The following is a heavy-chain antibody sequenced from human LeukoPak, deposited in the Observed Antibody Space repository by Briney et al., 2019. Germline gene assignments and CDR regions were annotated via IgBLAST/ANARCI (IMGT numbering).Heavy chain of an antibody. V-gene: IGHV3-11*01. CDR1: GFTFSDHY. Sequence: GGSLRLSCAASGFTFSDHYMSWIRQAPGKGLEWVSYISSRGDSIYHADSVKGRFTLSRDNAKNLLYLQMNSLRAEETAVYYWARGGFLKANRFDPWGQGTLVTVSS. J-gene: IGHJ5*02. CDR2: ISSRGDSI. CDR3: ARGGFLKANRFDP. D-gene: IGHD3-16*01.